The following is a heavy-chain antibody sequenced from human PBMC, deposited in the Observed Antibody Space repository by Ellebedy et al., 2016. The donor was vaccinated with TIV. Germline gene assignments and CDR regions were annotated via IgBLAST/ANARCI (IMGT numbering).Heavy chain of an antibody. Sequence: GESLKISCAASGFGFGGYTMTWVRQAPGKGLEWVSNIHSSGTYIFYADSVKDRFTISRENAKNSFYLQINSLRAGDTAVYYCARRGYSYGYAFDIWGQGTMVTVSS. CDR3: ARRGYSYGYAFDI. D-gene: IGHD5-18*01. J-gene: IGHJ3*02. CDR2: IHSSGTYI. V-gene: IGHV3-21*01. CDR1: GFGFGGYT.